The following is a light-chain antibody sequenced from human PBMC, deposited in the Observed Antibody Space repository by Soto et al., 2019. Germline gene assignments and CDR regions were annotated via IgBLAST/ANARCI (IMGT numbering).Light chain of an antibody. CDR2: EVY. CDR1: SSDAGGYNY. V-gene: IGLV2-8*01. J-gene: IGLJ2*01. Sequence: QSALTQPPSASGSPGQSVTISCTGTSSDAGGYNYVSWHQQHPGKAPKLMIYEVYQRPSGVPDRFSGSKSGNTASLTVSGLQAEDEAVYYCSSFAGTSNYVVFGGGTKLTVL. CDR3: SSFAGTSNYVV.